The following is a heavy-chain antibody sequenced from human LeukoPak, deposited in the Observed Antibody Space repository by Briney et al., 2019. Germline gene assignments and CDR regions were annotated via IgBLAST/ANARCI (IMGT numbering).Heavy chain of an antibody. D-gene: IGHD5/OR15-5a*01. CDR2: ISGSGTST. J-gene: IGHJ4*02. CDR3: AKDFVYDDVDF. CDR1: GITFSAYG. V-gene: IGHV3-23*01. Sequence: GSLRLSCAASGITFSAYGMSWVRQAPGKGLEWVSTISGSGTSTYYADSVKGRFTISRDNSKNTLYLQMNSLRAEDTAVYYCAKDFVYDDVDFWGQGTLVTVSS.